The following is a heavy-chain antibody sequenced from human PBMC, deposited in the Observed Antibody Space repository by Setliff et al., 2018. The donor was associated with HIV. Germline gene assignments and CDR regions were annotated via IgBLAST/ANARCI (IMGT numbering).Heavy chain of an antibody. CDR1: GFTSSIYA. CDR3: ARDPFLAQGFWSGYYSDY. D-gene: IGHD3-3*01. J-gene: IGHJ4*02. V-gene: IGHV3-30*04. Sequence: GGSLRLSCAASGFTSSIYAMHWVRQAPGKGLEWVAFISYDGSYEYYADSVKGRFTISRDNSKNTLYLQMNSLRAEDTAVYYCARDPFLAQGFWSGYYSDYWGQGTLVTVSS. CDR2: ISYDGSYE.